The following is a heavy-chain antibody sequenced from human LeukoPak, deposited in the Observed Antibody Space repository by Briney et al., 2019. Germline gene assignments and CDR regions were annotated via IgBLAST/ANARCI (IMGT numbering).Heavy chain of an antibody. CDR2: IDVTGGGS. D-gene: IGHD3-10*01. V-gene: IGHV3-23*01. CDR3: AKGVTSGAHGPSS. CDR1: VFSFSSYV. Sequence: GGSLRLSCASSVFSFSSYVMSWVRQAPRKGLEWVSTIDVTGGGSYYADSVKGRFTISRDNSKNTFYLQMNSLRVDDTAVYYCAKGVTSGAHGPSSWGQGTLVTVSS. J-gene: IGHJ5*02.